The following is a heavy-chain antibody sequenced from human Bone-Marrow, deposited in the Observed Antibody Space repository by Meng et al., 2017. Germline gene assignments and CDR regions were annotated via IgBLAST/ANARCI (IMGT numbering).Heavy chain of an antibody. V-gene: IGHV4-39*07. D-gene: IGHD3-22*01. Sequence: GSLRLSCTVSGGSISSSSYYWGWIRQPPGKGLEWIGSIYYSGSTYYNPSLKSRVTISVDTSKNQFSLKLSYVTAANTDVYYCARDSSGYYPERPDYWGQGTLVTVSS. CDR3: ARDSSGYYPERPDY. J-gene: IGHJ4*02. CDR1: GGSISSSSYY. CDR2: IYYSGST.